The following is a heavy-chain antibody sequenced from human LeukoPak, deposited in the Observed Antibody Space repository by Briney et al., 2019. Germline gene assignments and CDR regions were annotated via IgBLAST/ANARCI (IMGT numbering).Heavy chain of an antibody. D-gene: IGHD5-12*01. V-gene: IGHV4-59*08. CDR2: IYHSGST. J-gene: IGHJ4*02. CDR1: GGSISSYC. CDR3: ARLRWDGGYVGYFDY. Sequence: SETLSLTCSVSGGSISSYCWSWIRQPPGKGLEWIGYIYHSGSTNYNPPLKSRVTLSVDTSKNRFSLILSSVTAADTAVYYCARLRWDGGYVGYFDYWGQGTLVTVSS.